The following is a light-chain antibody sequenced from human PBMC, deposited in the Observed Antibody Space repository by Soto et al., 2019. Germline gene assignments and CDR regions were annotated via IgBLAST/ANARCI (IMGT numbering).Light chain of an antibody. CDR3: TSYTRSDIGV. Sequence: SALTQPASVSGSPGQSITISCTGTSSDVGGYDFVSWYQQRPGKAPKLIIYAVSNRPSGVSNRFSGSKSGNTASLTISGLQAEDEADYYCTSYTRSDIGVFGGGTKLTVL. CDR2: AVS. V-gene: IGLV2-14*01. CDR1: SSDVGGYDF. J-gene: IGLJ3*02.